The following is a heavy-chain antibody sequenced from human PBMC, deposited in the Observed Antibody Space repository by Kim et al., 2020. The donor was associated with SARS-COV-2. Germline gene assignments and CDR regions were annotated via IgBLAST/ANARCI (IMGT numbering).Heavy chain of an antibody. J-gene: IGHJ4*02. D-gene: IGHD6-19*01. CDR3: ARSPSSVAGSPDFDY. Sequence: QKYQGRVTITADKSTSTAYMELSSLRSEDTAVYYCARSPSSVAGSPDFDYWGQGTLVTVSS. V-gene: IGHV1-69*02.